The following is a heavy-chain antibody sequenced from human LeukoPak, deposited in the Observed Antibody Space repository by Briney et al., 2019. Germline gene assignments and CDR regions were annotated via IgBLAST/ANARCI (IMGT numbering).Heavy chain of an antibody. Sequence: PSETLSLTCAVYGGSFSGYYWSWIRQPPGKGLEWIGEINHSGSTNYNPSLKSRVTISVDTSKNQFSLKLSSVTAADTAVYYCASYDYSKTQDGMDVWGQGTTVTVSS. V-gene: IGHV4-34*01. CDR3: ASYDYSKTQDGMDV. CDR2: INHSGST. CDR1: GGSFSGYY. D-gene: IGHD4-11*01. J-gene: IGHJ6*02.